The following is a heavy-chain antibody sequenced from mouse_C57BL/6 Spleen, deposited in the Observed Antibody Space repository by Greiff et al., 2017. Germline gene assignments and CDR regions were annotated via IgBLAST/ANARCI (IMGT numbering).Heavy chain of an antibody. Sequence: EVQLQQSGPELVKPGASVKISCKASGYTFTDYYMNWVKQSHGKSLEWIGDINPNNGGTSYNQKFKGKATLTVDKSSSTAYMELRSLTSEDSAVYYCARVGSIYYDYDGVSMDYWGQGTSVTVSS. CDR3: ARVGSIYYDYDGVSMDY. CDR1: GYTFTDYY. D-gene: IGHD2-4*01. CDR2: INPNNGGT. V-gene: IGHV1-26*01. J-gene: IGHJ4*01.